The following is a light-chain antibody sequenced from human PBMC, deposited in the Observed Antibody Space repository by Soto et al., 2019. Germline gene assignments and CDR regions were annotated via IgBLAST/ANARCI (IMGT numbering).Light chain of an antibody. V-gene: IGKV1-39*01. CDR1: ETTANY. Sequence: DIQMTQSPSSLSASVGDRVTITCRASETTANYLNWYQHKPGKAPKLLIHSASSLQSGVPSRFSGRGSGTDFTLTINSLQPEDFATYSCQQTYISPPTFGGGTKVDNK. CDR3: QQTYISPPT. J-gene: IGKJ4*01. CDR2: SAS.